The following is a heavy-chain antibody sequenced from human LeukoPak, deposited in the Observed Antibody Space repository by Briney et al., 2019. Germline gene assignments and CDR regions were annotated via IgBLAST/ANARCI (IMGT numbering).Heavy chain of an antibody. CDR1: GLTFSTSG. J-gene: IGHJ4*02. V-gene: IGHV3-21*06. Sequence: GGSLRLSCTASGLTFSTSGFNSVRQAPGKGLEWVASISPTGSDRYHADSIKSRFTISRDNANNFLYLQMNSLRAEDTAVYYCATETNGRHYDYWGQGTLLTVSS. D-gene: IGHD1-14*01. CDR3: ATETNGRHYDY. CDR2: ISPTGSDR.